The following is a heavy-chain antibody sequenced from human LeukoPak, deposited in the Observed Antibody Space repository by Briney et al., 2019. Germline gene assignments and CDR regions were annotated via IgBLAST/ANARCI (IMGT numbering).Heavy chain of an antibody. CDR2: IIPIFGTA. Sequence: SVKVSCTASGGTFSSYAISWVRQAPGQGLEWMGGIIPIFGTANYAQKFQGRVTITADESTSTAYMELSSLRSEDTAVYYCAREAVAGTRTPDYWGQGTLVTVSS. V-gene: IGHV1-69*13. CDR3: AREAVAGTRTPDY. CDR1: GGTFSSYA. D-gene: IGHD6-19*01. J-gene: IGHJ4*02.